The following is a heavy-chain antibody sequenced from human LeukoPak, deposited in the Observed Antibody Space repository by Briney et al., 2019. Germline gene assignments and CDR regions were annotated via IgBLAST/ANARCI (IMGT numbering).Heavy chain of an antibody. V-gene: IGHV4-39*07. D-gene: IGHD3-10*01. J-gene: IGHJ4*02. CDR1: GGSISSSSYY. CDR3: ARDGEYGSVDY. Sequence: SETLSLTCTVSGGSISSSSYYWGWIRQPPGKGLEWIGSIYYSGSTYYNPSLKSRVTISVDTSKNQFSLKLSSVTAADTAVYYCARDGEYGSVDYWGQGTLVTVSS. CDR2: IYYSGST.